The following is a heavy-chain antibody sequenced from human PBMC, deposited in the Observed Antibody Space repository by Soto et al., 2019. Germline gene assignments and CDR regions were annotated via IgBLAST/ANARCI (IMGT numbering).Heavy chain of an antibody. CDR1: GYTFTSYY. CDR2: IDPGVGST. Sequence: ASVKVSCKASGYTFTSYYMHWVRQAPGQGLVWMGIIDPGVGSTNYAQKLQGRVTMTTDTSTSTAYIELRSLRSDDTAVYYCARNGERGSSYFDYWGQGTLVTVSS. D-gene: IGHD6-6*01. V-gene: IGHV1-46*01. CDR3: ARNGERGSSYFDY. J-gene: IGHJ4*02.